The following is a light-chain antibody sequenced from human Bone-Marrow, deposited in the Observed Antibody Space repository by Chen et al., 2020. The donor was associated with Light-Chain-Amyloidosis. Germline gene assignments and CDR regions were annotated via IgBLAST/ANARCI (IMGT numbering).Light chain of an antibody. CDR1: SIDVGGDNH. Sequence: QTALTQPASGAGSPGQSSTISGTGTSIDVGGDNHVSWYHQHPDKAPKLMIYEVTNRPSWVPYRFSGSKSDNTGSLTISGLQTEDEADYSCSSYTITYTLVFGSGARVTVL. J-gene: IGLJ1*01. CDR3: SSYTITYTLV. V-gene: IGLV2-14*01. CDR2: EVT.